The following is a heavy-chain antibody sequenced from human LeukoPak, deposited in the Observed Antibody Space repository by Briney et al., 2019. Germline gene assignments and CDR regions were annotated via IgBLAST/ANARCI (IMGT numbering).Heavy chain of an antibody. Sequence: GGSLRLSCAASGFIFNDYYMSWIRQAPGKGLEWVSYISSSGSIIYYADSVKGRFTISRDNAKNTLYLQMNSLRAEDTAVYYCATYTNWVAGDVWGQGTTVSVSS. CDR1: GFIFNDYY. CDR3: ATYTNWVAGDV. V-gene: IGHV3-11*04. J-gene: IGHJ6*02. CDR2: ISSSGSII. D-gene: IGHD1-1*01.